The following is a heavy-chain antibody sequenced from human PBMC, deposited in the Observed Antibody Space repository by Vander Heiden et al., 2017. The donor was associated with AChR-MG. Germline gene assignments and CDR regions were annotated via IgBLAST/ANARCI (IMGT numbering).Heavy chain of an antibody. V-gene: IGHV3-30-3*01. D-gene: IGHD3-16*01. CDR1: GFTFSSYA. CDR3: ARGTGGLDY. Sequence: QVQLVESGGGVVQPGRSLRPSCAASGFTFSSYAMHWVGQAPGKGLEWVAVISYDGSNKYYADSVKGRFTISRDNSKNTLYLQMNSLRAEDTAVYYCARGTGGLDYWGQGTLVTVSS. J-gene: IGHJ4*02. CDR2: ISYDGSNK.